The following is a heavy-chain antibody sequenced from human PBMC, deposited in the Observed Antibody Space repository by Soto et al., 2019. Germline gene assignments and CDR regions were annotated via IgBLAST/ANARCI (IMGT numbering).Heavy chain of an antibody. CDR2: IYYSGST. V-gene: IGHV4-59*01. CDR1: GGSISSYY. CDR3: ASSLLYPGWFDP. J-gene: IGHJ5*02. Sequence: SETLSLTCTVSGGSISSYYWSWIRQPPGKGLEWIGYIYYSGSTNYNPSLKSRVTISVDTSKNQFSLKLSSVTAADTAVYYCASSLLYPGWFDPWGQGTLVTVSS. D-gene: IGHD2-2*01.